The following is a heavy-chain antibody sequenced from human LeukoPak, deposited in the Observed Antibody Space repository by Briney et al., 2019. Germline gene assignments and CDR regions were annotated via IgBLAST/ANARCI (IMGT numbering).Heavy chain of an antibody. CDR1: GFTFSSYG. CDR2: IWYDGSNK. V-gene: IGHV3-33*01. Sequence: PGGSLRLSCAASGFTFSSYGMHWVRQAPGKGLEWVAVIWYDGSNKYYADSVKGPFTISRDNSKNTLYLQMNSLRAEDTAVYYCARDKDYYDSSGYLEYWGQGTLVTVSS. CDR3: ARDKDYYDSSGYLEY. J-gene: IGHJ4*02. D-gene: IGHD3-22*01.